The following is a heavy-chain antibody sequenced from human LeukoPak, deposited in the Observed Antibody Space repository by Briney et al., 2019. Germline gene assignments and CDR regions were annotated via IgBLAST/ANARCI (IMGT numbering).Heavy chain of an antibody. V-gene: IGHV3-7*01. J-gene: IGHJ3*02. CDR3: TRERRFTMIVVEIDAFVT. CDR2: IKQDGSEK. CDR1: GVTFSSYW. Sequence: GGSLRLSCAASGVTFSSYWMSWVRQAPGKGLEWVANIKQDGSEKYYVDSVKGRFTISRDNAKNSLYLQMNSLRAEDTDVYYYTRERRFTMIVVEIDAFVTSGQGKIVTVSS. D-gene: IGHD3-22*01.